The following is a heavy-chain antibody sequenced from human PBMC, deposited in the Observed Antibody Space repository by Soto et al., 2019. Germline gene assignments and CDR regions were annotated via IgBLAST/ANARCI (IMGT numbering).Heavy chain of an antibody. D-gene: IGHD6-19*01. J-gene: IGHJ4*02. Sequence: TSETLSLTCTVSGVSISSKNFYWNWIRQSPGKPLDWIDTPFTGSPFSSMSLKNRVTISVDTSKTQASLKLRSVAAADTAIYHCATTRGTAVGGSFDYWVQGIQGIVS. V-gene: IGHV4-39*01. CDR1: GVSISSKNFY. CDR3: ATTRGTAVGGSFDY. CDR2: PFTGSP.